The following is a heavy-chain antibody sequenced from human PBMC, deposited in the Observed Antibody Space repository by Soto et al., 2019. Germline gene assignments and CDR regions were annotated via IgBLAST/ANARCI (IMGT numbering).Heavy chain of an antibody. CDR1: GGSISSYY. D-gene: IGHD5-18*01. CDR2: XHXXXST. J-gene: IGHJ4*02. Sequence: PXXTLSLTCTVSGGSISSYYWSWIRQPPGXXXXXXXXXHXXXSTXXKTXXXXXXXIXXXTXXXQSSMKMRSVTAEETAVYYCARRYGSCFDYWGQGTLVTVSS. V-gene: IGHV4-59*08. CDR3: ARRYGSCFDY.